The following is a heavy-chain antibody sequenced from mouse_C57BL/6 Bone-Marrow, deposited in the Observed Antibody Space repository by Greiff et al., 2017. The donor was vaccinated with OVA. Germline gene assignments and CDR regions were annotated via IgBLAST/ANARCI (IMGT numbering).Heavy chain of an antibody. V-gene: IGHV5-15*01. CDR3: ARQAYYSNLAWFAY. D-gene: IGHD2-5*01. J-gene: IGHJ3*01. Sequence: EVKVVESGGGLVQPGGSLKLSCAASGFTFSDYGMAWVRQAPRKGPEWVAFISNLAYSIYYADTVTGRFTISRENAKNTLYLEMSSLRSEDTAMYYCARQAYYSNLAWFAYWGQGTLVTVSA. CDR1: GFTFSDYG. CDR2: ISNLAYSI.